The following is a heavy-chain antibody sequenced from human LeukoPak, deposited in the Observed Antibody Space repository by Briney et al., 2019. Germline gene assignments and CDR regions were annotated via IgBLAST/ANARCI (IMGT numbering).Heavy chain of an antibody. D-gene: IGHD3-3*01. Sequence: RGSLRLSCAASGFTFSSYAKSWVRQAPGKGLEGGSSISGSGGDTHYADSVKGRFTISRDNSKNTLYLQMNSLRAEDTALYYCAKLYYDFWSGYPYYFDYWGQGTLVTVSS. V-gene: IGHV3-23*01. CDR2: ISGSGGDT. CDR3: AKLYYDFWSGYPYYFDY. CDR1: GFTFSSYA. J-gene: IGHJ4*02.